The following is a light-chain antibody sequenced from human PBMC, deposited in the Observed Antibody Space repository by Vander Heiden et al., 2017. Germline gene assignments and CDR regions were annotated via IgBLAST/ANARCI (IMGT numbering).Light chain of an antibody. J-gene: IGKJ5*01. CDR2: WAS. CDR3: QQYHVPPIT. CDR1: QSVFYCSTNKNS. V-gene: IGKV4-1*01. Sequence: DIVTTQSPAFLAVSLCERPSNHRKPSQSVFYCSTNKNSLASYQQKASRPPKLLIYWASTQRSGVPDRCSGSGSGTNFTLTISSLQAEDAAVYFCQQYHVPPITFGQGTRLEIK.